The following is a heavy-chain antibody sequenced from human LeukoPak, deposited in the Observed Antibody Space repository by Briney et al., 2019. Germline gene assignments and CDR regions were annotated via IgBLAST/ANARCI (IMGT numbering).Heavy chain of an antibody. J-gene: IGHJ5*02. Sequence: ASVKVSCKASGYTFTTYDINWVRQATGQGLEWMGWMNPNSGNTGYAQKFQGRVTMTRNTSISTAYMELSSLRSEDTAVYYCARGGPYSSSWYVANWFDPWGQGTLVTVSS. CDR2: MNPNSGNT. CDR3: ARGGPYSSSWYVANWFDP. V-gene: IGHV1-8*01. D-gene: IGHD6-13*01. CDR1: GYTFTTYD.